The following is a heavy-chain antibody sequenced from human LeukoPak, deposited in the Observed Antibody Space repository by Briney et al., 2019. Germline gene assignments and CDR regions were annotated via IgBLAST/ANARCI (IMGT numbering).Heavy chain of an antibody. CDR2: ISSRDPTT. CDR1: GFTFSKFE. V-gene: IGHV3-48*03. D-gene: IGHD1/OR15-1a*01. J-gene: IGHJ4*02. Sequence: PGGSLRLSCVASGFTFSKFEMNWVRQAPGKGLEWVSYISSRDPTTYYADSVKGRFTISRDNAKSSLFLQMNSLRVEDTAVYYCVRDPTGTTRWFDYWGQGTLVTVSS. CDR3: VRDPTGTTRWFDY.